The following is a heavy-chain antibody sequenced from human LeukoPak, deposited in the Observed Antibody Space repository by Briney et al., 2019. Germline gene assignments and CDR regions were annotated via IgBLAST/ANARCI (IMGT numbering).Heavy chain of an antibody. J-gene: IGHJ6*02. V-gene: IGHV1-18*01. D-gene: IGHD3-22*01. Sequence: ASVKVSCKASGYIFTSYGISWVRQAPGQGLEWMGWISAYNGNTNYAQRLQGRVTMTTDTSTSTAYMELRSLRSDDTAVYYCARDGRYYYDSSGYCCGNRYYYYGMDVWGQGTTVTVSS. CDR1: GYIFTSYG. CDR3: ARDGRYYYDSSGYCCGNRYYYYGMDV. CDR2: ISAYNGNT.